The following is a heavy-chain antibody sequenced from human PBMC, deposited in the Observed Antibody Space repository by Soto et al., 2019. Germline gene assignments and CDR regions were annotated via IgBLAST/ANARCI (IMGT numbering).Heavy chain of an antibody. D-gene: IGHD3-10*01. Sequence: QLLQSGGGLVQPGGSLTLSCAASGFTFGTTDMSWVRQAPGEGLEWVSTIDGSGGITYYADSVKGRFTISRDNSRNTVYLQMNSRRGNDTALYYCVKNSGWFNTWGQGALVNVSS. CDR1: GFTFGTTD. CDR3: VKNSGWFNT. V-gene: IGHV3-23*01. CDR2: IDGSGGIT. J-gene: IGHJ5*02.